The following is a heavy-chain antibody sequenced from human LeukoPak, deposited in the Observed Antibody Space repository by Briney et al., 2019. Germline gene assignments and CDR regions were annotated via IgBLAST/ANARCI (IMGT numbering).Heavy chain of an antibody. Sequence: SETLSLTCTDSGGSISSYYWSWIRQPAGKGLEWIGRIYTSGSTNYNPSLKSRVTMSVDTSKNQFSLKLSSVTAADTAVYYCARAGHWPKSSNAFDYWGQGTLVTVSS. CDR2: IYTSGST. CDR3: ARAGHWPKSSNAFDY. CDR1: GGSISSYY. J-gene: IGHJ4*02. V-gene: IGHV4-4*07.